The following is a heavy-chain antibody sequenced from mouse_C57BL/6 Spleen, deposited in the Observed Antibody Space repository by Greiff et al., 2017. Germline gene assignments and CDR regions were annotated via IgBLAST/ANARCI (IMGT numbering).Heavy chain of an antibody. V-gene: IGHV5-6*01. CDR3: ARHEDYYYAMDY. CDR2: ISSGGSYT. D-gene: IGHD2-4*01. J-gene: IGHJ4*01. Sequence: EVQGVESGGDLVKPGGSLKLSCAASGFTFSSYGMSWVRQTPDKRLEWVATISSGGSYTYYPDSVKGRFTISRDNAKNTLYLQMSSLKSEDTAMYYCARHEDYYYAMDYWGQGTSVTVSS. CDR1: GFTFSSYG.